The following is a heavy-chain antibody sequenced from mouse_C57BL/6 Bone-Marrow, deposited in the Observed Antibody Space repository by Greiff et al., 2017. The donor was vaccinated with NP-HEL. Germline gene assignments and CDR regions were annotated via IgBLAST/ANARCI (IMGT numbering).Heavy chain of an antibody. V-gene: IGHV1-81*01. J-gene: IGHJ2*01. CDR1: GYTFTSYG. CDR2: IYPRSGNT. CDR3: ARFYYYGSSLRFDY. D-gene: IGHD1-1*01. Sequence: VQLQQSGAELARPGASVKLSCKASGYTFTSYGISWVKQRTGQGLEWIGEIYPRSGNTYYNEKFKGKATLTADKSSSTAYMELRSLTSEDSAVYFCARFYYYGSSLRFDYWGQGTTLTVSS.